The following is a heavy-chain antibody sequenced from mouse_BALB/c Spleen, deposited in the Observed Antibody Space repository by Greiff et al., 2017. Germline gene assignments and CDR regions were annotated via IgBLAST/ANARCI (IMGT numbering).Heavy chain of an antibody. CDR3: ARSVGYGNPAWFAY. CDR2: ISSGSSTI. V-gene: IGHV5-17*02. Sequence: EVQGVESGGGLVQPGGSRKLSCAASGFTFSSFGMHWVRQAPEKGLEWVAYISSGSSTIYYADTVKGRFTISRDNPKNTLFLQMTSLRSEDTAMYYCARSVGYGNPAWFAYWGQGTLVTVSA. J-gene: IGHJ3*01. D-gene: IGHD2-1*01. CDR1: GFTFSSFG.